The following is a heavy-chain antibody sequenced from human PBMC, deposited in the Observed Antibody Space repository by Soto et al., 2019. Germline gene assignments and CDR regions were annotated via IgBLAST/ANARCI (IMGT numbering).Heavy chain of an antibody. D-gene: IGHD5-18*01. CDR2: IYYSGST. CDR1: GGSISSGSYY. CDR3: ASGAYIDGPFLSY. V-gene: IGHV4-31*03. Sequence: PSETLSLTCIVSGGSISSGSYYWNWIRQRPGKGLEWIGYIYYSGSTYSNPSLKSRVSMAVDTSKNHFSLKLSSVTAADTAVYYRASGAYIDGPFLSYWGQGTLVTVSS. J-gene: IGHJ4*02.